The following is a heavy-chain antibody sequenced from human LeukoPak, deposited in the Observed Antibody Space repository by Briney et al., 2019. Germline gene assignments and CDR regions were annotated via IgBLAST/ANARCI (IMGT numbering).Heavy chain of an antibody. Sequence: PSETLSLTCTVSGGSISSSSYYWGWIRQPPGKGLEWIGSIYYSGSTYYNPSLKSRVTISVDTSKNQFSLKLGSVTAADTAVYYCTAGRSDYFDFWGQGTLVTVSS. D-gene: IGHD6-25*01. V-gene: IGHV4-39*01. CDR1: GGSISSSSYY. CDR3: TAGRSDYFDF. J-gene: IGHJ4*02. CDR2: IYYSGST.